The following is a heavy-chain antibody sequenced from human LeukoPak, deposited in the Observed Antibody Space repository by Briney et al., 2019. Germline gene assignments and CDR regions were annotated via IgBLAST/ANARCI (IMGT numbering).Heavy chain of an antibody. J-gene: IGHJ5*02. Sequence: SETLSLTCTVSGGSISSYYWSWIRQPPGKGLEWIAYIYYSGSTNYNPSLKSRVTVSVDTSKNQFSLKLSSVTAADTAVYYCARQRTLAAAGTRWFDPWGQGTLVAVSS. D-gene: IGHD6-13*01. CDR2: IYYSGST. CDR3: ARQRTLAAAGTRWFDP. V-gene: IGHV4-59*08. CDR1: GGSISSYY.